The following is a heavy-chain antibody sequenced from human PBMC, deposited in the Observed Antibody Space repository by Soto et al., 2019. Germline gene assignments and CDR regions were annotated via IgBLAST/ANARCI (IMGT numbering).Heavy chain of an antibody. CDR2: INPSGGST. J-gene: IGHJ6*02. D-gene: IGHD3-22*01. CDR1: GYTFTSYY. CDR3: ASVFRDQRSHYYDSSGYLDAERYGLDG. V-gene: IGHV1-46*01. Sequence: GASVKVSCKASGYTFTSYYMHWVRQAPGQGLEWMGIINPSGGSTSYAQKFQGRVTMTRDTYTSTVYMELSSLRSEDTAVYYCASVFRDQRSHYYDSSGYLDAERYGLDGWGQGTTVTVSS.